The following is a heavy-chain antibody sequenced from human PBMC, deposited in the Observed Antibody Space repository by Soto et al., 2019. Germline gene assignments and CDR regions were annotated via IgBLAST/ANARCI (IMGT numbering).Heavy chain of an antibody. CDR2: MNSDGTST. Sequence: GGSLRLSCAASGFSFSSYWMHWVRQAPGKGLVWVSRMNSDGTSTSYADSVKGRFTISRDNAKNTLYLQMNSLRAEDTAVYYCARDSIQLSPRTSYYMDVWGKGTTVTVSS. CDR1: GFSFSSYW. CDR3: ARDSIQLSPRTSYYMDV. J-gene: IGHJ6*03. D-gene: IGHD5-18*01. V-gene: IGHV3-74*01.